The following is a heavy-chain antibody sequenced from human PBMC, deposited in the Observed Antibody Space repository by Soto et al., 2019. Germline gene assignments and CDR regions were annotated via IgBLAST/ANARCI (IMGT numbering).Heavy chain of an antibody. V-gene: IGHV3-30*18. CDR3: AKDVDHYYPD. Sequence: GGSLRLSCAASGSTFSSSGMHWVRQAPGKGLEWLAVISYDGSTKFYADSVKGRFTISRDNSKNTLYLQMNSLSTEDTAVYYCAKDVDHYYPDWGQGTLVTVSS. J-gene: IGHJ4*02. CDR2: ISYDGSTK. D-gene: IGHD3-10*01. CDR1: GSTFSSSG.